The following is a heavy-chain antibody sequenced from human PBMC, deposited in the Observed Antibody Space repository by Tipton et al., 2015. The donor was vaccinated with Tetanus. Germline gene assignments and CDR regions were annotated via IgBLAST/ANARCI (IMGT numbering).Heavy chain of an antibody. J-gene: IGHJ3*02. CDR1: GFPSTISFSRYA. Sequence: SLRLSCSASGFPSTISFSRYAMTWVRQAPGKGLEWVSLISGSGGTTYFADSVQGRFNISRDNSKNTLYLHMNSLRAEDTAVYYCAKDSRQLVRVDAFDTWGQGTLVTVSS. CDR2: ISGSGGTT. V-gene: IGHV3-23*01. CDR3: AKDSRQLVRVDAFDT. D-gene: IGHD6-6*01.